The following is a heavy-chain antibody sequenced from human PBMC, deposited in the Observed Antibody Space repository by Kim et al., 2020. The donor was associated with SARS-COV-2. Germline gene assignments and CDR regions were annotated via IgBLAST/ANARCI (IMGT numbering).Heavy chain of an antibody. CDR1: GFTFSDYY. D-gene: IGHD6-19*01. J-gene: IGHJ4*02. CDR2: ISSSSSYT. V-gene: IGHV3-11*06. CDR3: ARGPDSSGWFFDY. Sequence: GGSLRLSCAASGFTFSDYYMSWIRQAPGKGLEWVSYISSSSSYTNYADSVKGRFTISRDNAKNSLYLQMNSLRAEDTAVYYCARGPDSSGWFFDYWGQGTLVTVSS.